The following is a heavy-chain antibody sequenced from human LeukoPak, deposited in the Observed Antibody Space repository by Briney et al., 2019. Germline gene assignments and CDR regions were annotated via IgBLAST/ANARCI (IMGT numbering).Heavy chain of an antibody. CDR3: ARGPNVLLWFGESPTFDY. CDR1: GYTFTSYG. CDR2: ISAYNGNT. D-gene: IGHD3-10*01. V-gene: IGHV1-18*01. Sequence: ASVKVSCKASGYTFTSYGISWVRQAPGQGLEWMGWISAYNGNTNYAQKLQGRVTMTTDTSTSTAYMELRSLSSDDTAVYYCARGPNVLLWFGESPTFDYWGQGTLVTVSS. J-gene: IGHJ4*02.